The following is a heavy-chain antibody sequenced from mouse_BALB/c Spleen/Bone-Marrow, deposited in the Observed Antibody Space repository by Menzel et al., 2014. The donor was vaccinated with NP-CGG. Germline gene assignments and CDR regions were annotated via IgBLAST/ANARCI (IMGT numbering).Heavy chain of an antibody. CDR3: ARVFDY. J-gene: IGHJ2*01. Sequence: QVQLQQSGPELVKPGASVKISCKASGYSFTSYYIHWVKQRPGQGIEWIGWIFPGSGNTKYNEKFKVKATLTADTSSSTAYMQLSSLTSEDSAVYFCARVFDYWGQGTTLTVSS. CDR2: IFPGSGNT. CDR1: GYSFTSYY. V-gene: IGHV1-66*01.